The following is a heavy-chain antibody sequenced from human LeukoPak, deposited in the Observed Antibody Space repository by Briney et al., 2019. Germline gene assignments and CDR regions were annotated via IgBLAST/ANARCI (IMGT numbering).Heavy chain of an antibody. V-gene: IGHV4-59*01. J-gene: IGHJ6*04. CDR1: GGSISSYY. Sequence: PSETLSLTCSISGGSISSYYWSWIRQPPGKGLEWIGYIYYSGSTNYNPSLKSRVTISVDTSKNQFSLKLSSVTAADTAVYYCARDQGIAAAGMDVWGKGTTVTVSS. CDR3: ARDQGIAAAGMDV. D-gene: IGHD6-13*01. CDR2: IYYSGST.